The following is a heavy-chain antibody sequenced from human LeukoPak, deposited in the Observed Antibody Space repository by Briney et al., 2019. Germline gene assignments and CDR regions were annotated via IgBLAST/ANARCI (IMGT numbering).Heavy chain of an antibody. CDR2: MNPNSGNT. CDR3: ARGRKPRGTSEAFDI. D-gene: IGHD1-1*01. V-gene: IGHV1-8*01. CDR1: GYTFTSYD. Sequence: ASVKVSCKASGYTFTSYDINWVRQATGQGLEWMGWMNPNSGNTGYAQKFQGKVTMTRDTSISTAYMELSRLRSDDTAVYYCARGRKPRGTSEAFDIWGQGTMVTVSS. J-gene: IGHJ3*02.